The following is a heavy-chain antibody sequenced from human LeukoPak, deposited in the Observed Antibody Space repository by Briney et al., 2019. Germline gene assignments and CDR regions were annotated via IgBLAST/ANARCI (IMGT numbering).Heavy chain of an antibody. CDR2: ISAYNGNT. CDR3: ARLELRWSGELLFGKKNWFDP. V-gene: IGHV1-18*01. D-gene: IGHD3-10*01. Sequence: ASVKVSCKASSYTFTSYGIVWVRQAPGQGLEYMGWISAYNGNTDYAQKLQGRVTMTTDTSTSTAYMELRSLRSDDTAVHYCARLELRWSGELLFGKKNWFDPWGQGTLVTVSS. CDR1: SYTFTSYG. J-gene: IGHJ5*02.